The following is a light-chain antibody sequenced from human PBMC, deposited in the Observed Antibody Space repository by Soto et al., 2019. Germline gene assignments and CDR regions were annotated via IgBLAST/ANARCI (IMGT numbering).Light chain of an antibody. CDR3: QQYNSYSPGWT. Sequence: DIQMTQSPSTLSASVGDRVTITCRASQTISSRLAWYQQKPGKAPKLLIYKASSLESGVPSRFSGSGSGTEFTLTISSLQPDDFATYYCQQYNSYSPGWTFGQGTKVDIK. J-gene: IGKJ1*01. CDR1: QTISSR. V-gene: IGKV1-5*03. CDR2: KAS.